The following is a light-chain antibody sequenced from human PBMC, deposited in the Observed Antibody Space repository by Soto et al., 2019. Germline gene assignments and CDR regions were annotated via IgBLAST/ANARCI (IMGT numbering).Light chain of an antibody. J-gene: IGKJ5*01. CDR1: QDISNY. Sequence: DIHMTQSPSSLSAALGAGVTITCQASQDISNYLNWYQQKPGKAPKLLIYDASNLETGVPSRFSGSGSGTEFTLTISSLQPDDFATYFCQQYQTYSTFGQGTRLEIK. CDR2: DAS. V-gene: IGKV1-33*01. CDR3: QQYQTYST.